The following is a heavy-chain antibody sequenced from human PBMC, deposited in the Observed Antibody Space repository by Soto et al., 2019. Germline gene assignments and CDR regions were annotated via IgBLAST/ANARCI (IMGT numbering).Heavy chain of an antibody. CDR3: AKVFYYYDSSGYYYFDY. J-gene: IGHJ4*02. Sequence: PWGSLRLSCAVFGFNFSSYAVSRVRQAPGKGPEWISSISGSGSTIYYADSVKGRFTISRDNSKNTLYLQMSSLRAEDTAVYYCAKVFYYYDSSGYYYFDYWGQGTLVTVSS. D-gene: IGHD3-22*01. CDR1: GFNFSSYA. V-gene: IGHV3-23*01. CDR2: ISGSGSTI.